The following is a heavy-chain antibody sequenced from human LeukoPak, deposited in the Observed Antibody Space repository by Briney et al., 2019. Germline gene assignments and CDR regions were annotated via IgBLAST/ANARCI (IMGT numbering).Heavy chain of an antibody. CDR1: GYTFINYD. Sequence: ASVKVSCKASGYTFINYDINWVRQATGQGLEWMGWMNPKSGNTDYAQQFQDRLRITADNSTSTAYMELSSLRSEDTAVYYCAKDLYISRGYYFDYWGQGTLVTVSS. J-gene: IGHJ4*02. D-gene: IGHD3-22*01. CDR2: MNPKSGNT. V-gene: IGHV1-8*01. CDR3: AKDLYISRGYYFDY.